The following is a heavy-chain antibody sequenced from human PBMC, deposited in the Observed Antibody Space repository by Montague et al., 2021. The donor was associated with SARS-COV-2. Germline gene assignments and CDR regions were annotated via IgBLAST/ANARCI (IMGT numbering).Heavy chain of an antibody. CDR3: AKRPPGADN. Sequence: SLRLSCAASGFTFSTYAMSWVRQAPGKGLEWVSSISKSGESTFYXDSVKGRFTISRDNSKNTLYLQVNSLRAEDTAVYFCAKRPPGADNWGQGTLVTVSS. J-gene: IGHJ4*02. CDR1: GFTFSTYA. D-gene: IGHD1-26*01. V-gene: IGHV3-23*01. CDR2: ISKSGEST.